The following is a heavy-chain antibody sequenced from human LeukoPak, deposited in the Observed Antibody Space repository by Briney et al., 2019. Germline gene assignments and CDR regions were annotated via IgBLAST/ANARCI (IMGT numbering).Heavy chain of an antibody. J-gene: IGHJ4*02. CDR1: GYSFTNYW. CDR2: TYPGDSDT. V-gene: IGHV5-51*01. D-gene: IGHD3-22*01. Sequence: GESLKISCKGSGYSFTNYWIGWVRQMPGEGLEWMGITYPGDSDTRYSPSFQGQVTISADKSISTAYLQWSSLKASDTAIYYCARAGGWGYDTSRYFYYWGQGTRVTVSS. CDR3: ARAGGWGYDTSRYFYY.